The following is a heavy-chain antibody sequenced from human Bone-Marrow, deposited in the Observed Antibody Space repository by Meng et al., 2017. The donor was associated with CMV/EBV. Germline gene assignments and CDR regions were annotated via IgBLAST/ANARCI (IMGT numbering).Heavy chain of an antibody. J-gene: IGHJ4*02. D-gene: IGHD2-2*02. CDR3: AKDDLHDCSTSCYNQDY. Sequence: GGSLRLSCAASGFTFSSYAMHWVRQAPGKGLEWVAVISYDGSNKYYADSVKGRFTISRDNSKNTPYLQMNSLRAEDTAVYYCAKDDLHDCSTSCYNQDYWGQGTLVTVYS. CDR1: GFTFSSYA. V-gene: IGHV3-30-3*01. CDR2: ISYDGSNK.